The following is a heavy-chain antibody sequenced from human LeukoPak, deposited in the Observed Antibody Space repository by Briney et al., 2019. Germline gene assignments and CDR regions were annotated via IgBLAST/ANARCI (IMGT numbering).Heavy chain of an antibody. Sequence: ASVKVSCKASGYTFTSYGISWVRQAPGQGLEWMGWISAYNGNTNYAQELQGRVTMTTDTSTSTAYMELRSLRSDDTAVYYCARDQGSNTYYYYMDVWGKGTTVTVSS. J-gene: IGHJ6*03. V-gene: IGHV1-18*01. CDR3: ARDQGSNTYYYYMDV. CDR2: ISAYNGNT. CDR1: GYTFTSYG. D-gene: IGHD4-23*01.